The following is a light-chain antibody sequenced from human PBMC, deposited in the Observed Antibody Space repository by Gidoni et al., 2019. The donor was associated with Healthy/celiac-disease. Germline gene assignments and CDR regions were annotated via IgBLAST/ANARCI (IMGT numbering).Light chain of an antibody. Sequence: QSALTQPASVSGSPGQSITIFCTGTRSDVGSYNLVSWYHQHPDKAPKLMIYEVSKRPSGVSNRFSGSKSGNTASLTISGLHAEDEADYYCCSYAGSSTCVVFGGGTKLTVL. CDR2: EVS. CDR3: CSYAGSSTCVV. J-gene: IGLJ2*01. CDR1: RSDVGSYNL. V-gene: IGLV2-23*02.